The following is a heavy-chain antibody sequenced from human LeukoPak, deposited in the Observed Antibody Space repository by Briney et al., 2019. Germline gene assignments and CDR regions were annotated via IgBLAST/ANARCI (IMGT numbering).Heavy chain of an antibody. CDR3: ARDPWSSPYDYVWGT. J-gene: IGHJ5*02. V-gene: IGHV3-30*03. CDR2: ISSDGGNK. CDR1: GFTFSSFG. Sequence: GGSLRLSCAASGFTFSSFGMHWVRQTPGKELDWVAFISSDGGNKYYADSVKGRFTISRDNSKNTLYLQMNSLRAEDTAVYYCARDPWSSPYDYVWGTWGQGTLVTVSS. D-gene: IGHD3-16*01.